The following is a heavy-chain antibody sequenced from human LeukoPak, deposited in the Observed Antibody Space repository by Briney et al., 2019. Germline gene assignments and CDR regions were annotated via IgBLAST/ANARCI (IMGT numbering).Heavy chain of an antibody. D-gene: IGHD5-12*01. CDR2: ISSENAYI. V-gene: IGHV3-21*01. J-gene: IGHJ4*02. CDR3: ARGETGSSGYDWVY. Sequence: GGSLRLSCVGSGFTFSSYSMNWVRQAPGKGLEWVSSISSENAYILYADLVKGRFTTSRDNAKNSLYLHFDTLRSEDSAMYVCARGETGSSGYDWVYWGQGTPVTVSS. CDR1: GFTFSSYS.